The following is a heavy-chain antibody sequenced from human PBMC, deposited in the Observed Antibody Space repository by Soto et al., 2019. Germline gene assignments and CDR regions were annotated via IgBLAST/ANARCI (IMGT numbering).Heavy chain of an antibody. V-gene: IGHV1-69*01. D-gene: IGHD2-15*01. Sequence: QVQLVQSGAEVKKPGSSVKVSCKASGGTFSSYAISWVRQAPGQGLEWMGGIIPIFGTANYAQKFQGRVTITADESTSTAYMELSSLRAEDTAVYYCARDWGYCSGGSCYGTYYYDGMDVWGQGTTVTVSS. J-gene: IGHJ6*02. CDR2: IIPIFGTA. CDR3: ARDWGYCSGGSCYGTYYYDGMDV. CDR1: GGTFSSYA.